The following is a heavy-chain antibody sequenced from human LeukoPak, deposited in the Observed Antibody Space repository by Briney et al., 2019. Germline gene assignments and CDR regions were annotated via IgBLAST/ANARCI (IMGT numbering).Heavy chain of an antibody. CDR3: ASAPAGYEYAFDI. CDR2: ISSSSSYT. D-gene: IGHD5-12*01. CDR1: GFTFSSYG. Sequence: GRSLRLSCAASGFTFSSYGMHWVRQAPGKGLEWVSYISSSSSYTNYADSVKGRFTISRDNAKNSLYLQMNSLRAEDTAVYYCASAPAGYEYAFDIWGQGTMVTVSS. J-gene: IGHJ3*02. V-gene: IGHV3-21*05.